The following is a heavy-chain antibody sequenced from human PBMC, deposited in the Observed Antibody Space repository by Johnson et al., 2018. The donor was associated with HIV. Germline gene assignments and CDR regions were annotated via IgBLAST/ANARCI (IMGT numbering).Heavy chain of an antibody. D-gene: IGHD5-24*01. J-gene: IGHJ3*02. V-gene: IGHV3-11*04. CDR3: ARDGGAVEMAARIIGGAFDI. CDR1: GFTFSDYY. CDR2: ISSSGITI. Sequence: QVQLVESGGGLVKPGGSLRLSCAASGFTFSDYYMSWIRQAPGKGLEWVSYISSSGITIYYADSVKGRFTISRDNAKNALYLQMNSLSAEETAVYYCARDGGAVEMAARIIGGAFDIWGQGTMVTVSS.